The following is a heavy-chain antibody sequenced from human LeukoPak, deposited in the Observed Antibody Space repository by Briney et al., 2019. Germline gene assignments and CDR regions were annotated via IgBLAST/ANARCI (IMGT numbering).Heavy chain of an antibody. V-gene: IGHV3-66*01. Sequence: GGSLRLSCAASGFTVSSNYMSWVRQAPGKGLEWVSVIYSGGSTYYADSVKGRFTISRDNSKNTLYLQMNSLRAEDTAVYYCARDVTRITMVRGVTVWGQGTLATVSS. CDR2: IYSGGST. CDR1: GFTVSSNY. D-gene: IGHD3-10*01. J-gene: IGHJ4*02. CDR3: ARDVTRITMVRGVTV.